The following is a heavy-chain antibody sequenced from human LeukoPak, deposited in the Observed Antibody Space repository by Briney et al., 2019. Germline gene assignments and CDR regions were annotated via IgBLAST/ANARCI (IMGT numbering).Heavy chain of an antibody. J-gene: IGHJ5*02. CDR3: ARVKVLNWFDP. CDR1: GGSFSGYY. D-gene: IGHD2/OR15-2a*01. V-gene: IGHV4-34*01. Sequence: SETLSLTCAVYGGSFSGYYWSWIRQPPGKGLEWIGEINHSGSTNYNPSLKSRVTISADTSKNQFSLKLSSVTAADTAVYYCARVKVLNWFDPWGQGTLVTVSS. CDR2: INHSGST.